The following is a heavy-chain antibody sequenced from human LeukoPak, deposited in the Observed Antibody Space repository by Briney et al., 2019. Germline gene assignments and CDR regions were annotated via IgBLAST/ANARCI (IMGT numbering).Heavy chain of an antibody. CDR3: ARAAYSGSYHSDY. CDR2: IYYSGST. Sequence: SQTLSLTCTVSGGSVNSGSYYWNWIRQPPGKGLEWIGYIYYSGSTNYNPSLKSRVTISVDTSKNQFSLKLSSVTAADTAVYYCARAAYSGSYHSDYWGQGTLVTVSS. J-gene: IGHJ4*02. D-gene: IGHD1-26*01. CDR1: GGSVNSGSYY. V-gene: IGHV4-61*01.